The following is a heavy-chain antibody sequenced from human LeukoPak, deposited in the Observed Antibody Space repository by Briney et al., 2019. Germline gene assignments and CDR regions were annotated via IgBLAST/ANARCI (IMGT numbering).Heavy chain of an antibody. D-gene: IGHD6-19*01. CDR2: IYYDGSS. Sequence: PSETLSLTCTVSGGSISSSSSYWGWIRQPPGKGLEWIGNIYYDGSSYYNPSLKSRVTISVDTSKNHFSLTVKSVTAADTAVYYCARRGWMPFDSWGQGILVTVSS. J-gene: IGHJ4*02. V-gene: IGHV4-39*02. CDR3: ARRGWMPFDS. CDR1: GGSISSSSSY.